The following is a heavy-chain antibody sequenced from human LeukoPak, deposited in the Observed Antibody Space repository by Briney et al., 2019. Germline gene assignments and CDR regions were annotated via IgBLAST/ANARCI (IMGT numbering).Heavy chain of an antibody. CDR1: GFSFSGYS. J-gene: IGHJ4*02. CDR3: AKELYYYDSSGYYYVIDY. CDR2: ITSSSTYI. D-gene: IGHD3-22*01. Sequence: PGGSLTLSCATSGFSFSGYSMNWVRQAPGKGLEWVSSITSSSTYIHYADSAKGRFTISRDNGKNSLYLQMSSLRAEDTAVYYCAKELYYYDSSGYYYVIDYWGQGTLVTVSS. V-gene: IGHV3-21*01.